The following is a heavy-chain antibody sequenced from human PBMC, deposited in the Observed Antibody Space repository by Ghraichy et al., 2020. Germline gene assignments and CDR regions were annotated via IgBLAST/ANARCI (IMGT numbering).Heavy chain of an antibody. D-gene: IGHD3-22*01. CDR1: GGSISSSSYY. V-gene: IGHV4-39*01. J-gene: IGHJ4*02. CDR2: IYYSGST. Sequence: ESLNISCTVSGGSISSSSYYWGWIRQPPGKGLEWIGSIYYSGSTYYNPSLKSRVTISVDTSKNQFSLKLSSVTAADTAVYYCARRGYYDSSRFDYWGQGTLVTVSS. CDR3: ARRGYYDSSRFDY.